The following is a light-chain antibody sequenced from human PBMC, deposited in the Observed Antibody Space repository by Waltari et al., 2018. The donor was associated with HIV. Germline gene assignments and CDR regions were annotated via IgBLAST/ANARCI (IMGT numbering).Light chain of an antibody. Sequence: DIQLTQSPSPLSAFAGDRVTIPCRASQTIGDYVNWYQQKPGEHPKLLLYYTPSLQPGVPSRFSGSGSGTDCALTISSLQSEEFATYYCEQIYTFPLFTFGPGTKVDIK. CDR2: YTP. CDR1: QTIGDY. J-gene: IGKJ3*01. CDR3: EQIYTFPLFT. V-gene: IGKV1-39*01.